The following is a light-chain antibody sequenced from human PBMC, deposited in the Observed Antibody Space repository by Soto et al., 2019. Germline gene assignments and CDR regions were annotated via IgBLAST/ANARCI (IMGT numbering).Light chain of an antibody. J-gene: IGKJ2*01. CDR1: QSVISTY. CDR2: GAS. V-gene: IGKV3-20*01. CDR3: QQFGSSPTT. Sequence: IVLTQSPGTLSLSPGERATLSCRASQSVISTYLAWYQQQPGQAPRLLLYGASNRATGIPDRFSGSGSGTDFTLTITRLEPEDFAVCFCQQFGSSPTTFGQGTKLDIK.